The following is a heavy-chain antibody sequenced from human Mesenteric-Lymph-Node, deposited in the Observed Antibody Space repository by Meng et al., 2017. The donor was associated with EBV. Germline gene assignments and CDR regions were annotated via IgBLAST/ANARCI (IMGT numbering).Heavy chain of an antibody. Sequence: QIPLKESGPTLVKPEQTVTLTCTFSGFSLTTRGVGVGWVRQPPGKALEWLALIYWDDDRRFTPSLKNRLTIAKDTSRDQVFLTLTDMDPVDTGTYYCAFSRLGDYFDSWGQGTLVTVSS. D-gene: IGHD3-10*01. CDR1: GFSLTTRGVG. CDR2: IYWDDDR. V-gene: IGHV2-5*02. CDR3: AFSRLGDYFDS. J-gene: IGHJ4*02.